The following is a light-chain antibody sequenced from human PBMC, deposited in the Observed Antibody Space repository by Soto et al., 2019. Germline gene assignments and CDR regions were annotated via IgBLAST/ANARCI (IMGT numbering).Light chain of an antibody. V-gene: IGKV3-20*01. CDR2: GAS. Sequence: EVVLTHSPGTLALSRGERATLSCRASQSVSSSYLAWYQHRPGQAPGLLIFGASSRATGIPDRFSGTGSGRDLTLTISRLEPEDFAVYYCQHYGNSPWTVGQGTKVDIK. CDR1: QSVSSSY. J-gene: IGKJ1*01. CDR3: QHYGNSPWT.